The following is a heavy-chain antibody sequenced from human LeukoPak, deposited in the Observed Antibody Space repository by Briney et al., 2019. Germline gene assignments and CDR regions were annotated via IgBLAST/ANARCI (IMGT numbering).Heavy chain of an antibody. J-gene: IGHJ4*02. CDR3: ARGPPNWGYDY. D-gene: IGHD7-27*01. CDR2: MSPNSGDT. V-gene: IGHV1-8*01. CDR1: GYTFTSYD. Sequence: GASVNVSCKASGYTFTSYDFNWVRQATGQRSEWMGWMSPNSGDTGYAQKFQDRVTMTRNTSISTAYMELSSLRSDDTAVYYCARGPPNWGYDYWGPGTLVTVSS.